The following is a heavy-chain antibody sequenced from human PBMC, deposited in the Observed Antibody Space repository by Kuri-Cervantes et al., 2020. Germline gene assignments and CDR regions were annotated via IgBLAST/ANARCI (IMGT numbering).Heavy chain of an antibody. CDR1: GFTFSRYW. CDR2: INGDGRST. CDR3: ARVLTGTKTIDY. V-gene: IGHV3-74*01. J-gene: IGHJ4*02. Sequence: GESLKISCTASGFTFSRYWMHWVRQAPGKGLMWVSQINGDGRSTNYADSVKGRFTISRDNAKNSLYLQMNSLRAEDTAVYYCARVLTGTKTIDYWGQGTLVTVSS. D-gene: IGHD1-7*01.